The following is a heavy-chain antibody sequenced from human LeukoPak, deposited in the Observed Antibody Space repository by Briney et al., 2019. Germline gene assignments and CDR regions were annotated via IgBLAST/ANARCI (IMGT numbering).Heavy chain of an antibody. V-gene: IGHV4-34*01. D-gene: IGHD3-9*01. J-gene: IGHJ5*02. CDR2: INHSGST. CDR3: ARAVTDILTGYWNWFDP. CDR1: GGSFSGYY. Sequence: SETLSLTCAVYGGSFSGYYWSWIRQPPGKGLEWIGEINHSGSTNYNPSLKSRVTISVDTSKNQFSLKLSSVTAADTAVYYCARAVTDILTGYWNWFDPWGQGTLVTVSS.